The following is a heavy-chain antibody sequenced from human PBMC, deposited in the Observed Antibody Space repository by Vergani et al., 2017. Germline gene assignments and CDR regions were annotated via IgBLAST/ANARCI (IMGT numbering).Heavy chain of an antibody. CDR1: GDSISAGDFY. CDR2: IYPTGSS. CDR3: TRYFDSAKEDYWYFDV. V-gene: IGHV4-30-4*08. D-gene: IGHD4/OR15-4a*01. Sequence: QVQLQESGPGLVKPSQTLSLTCVVSGDSISAGDFYWSWIRQPPGKGLEWMGCIYPTGSSYYNPSLKSRLTISVDMSKNQFSLRLTSVTAADTVVYFCTRYFDSAKEDYWYFDVWGRGTLVTISS. J-gene: IGHJ2*01.